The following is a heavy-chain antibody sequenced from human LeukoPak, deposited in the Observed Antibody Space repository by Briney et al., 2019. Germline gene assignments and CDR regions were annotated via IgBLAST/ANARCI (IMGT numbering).Heavy chain of an antibody. V-gene: IGHV4-39*01. J-gene: IGHJ5*02. D-gene: IGHD3-10*01. CDR2: IFYSGST. CDR1: GGSISSSSYY. Sequence: SETLSLTCTVSGGSISSSSYYGGWIRQPPGKGLEWLGSIFYSGSTYYYPSLQSRVIIAGDTSKIQFSLKLSSVTAADTAVYYGARQSFTMVRGINWCDPGGQGTLVTVSS. CDR3: ARQSFTMVRGINWCDP.